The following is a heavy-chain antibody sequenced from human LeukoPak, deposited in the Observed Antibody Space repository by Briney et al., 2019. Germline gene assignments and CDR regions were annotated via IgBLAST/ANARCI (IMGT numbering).Heavy chain of an antibody. CDR2: ISAYNGNT. V-gene: IGHV1-18*04. CDR3: ARSAIYCSGGSCHLQH. Sequence: ASVKVSCKASRYTFTSYGISWVRQAPGQGLEGMGWISAYNGNTNYAQKLQGRVTMTTDTSTSTAYMELRSLRSDDTAVYYCARSAIYCSGGSCHLQHWGQGTLVTVSS. CDR1: RYTFTSYG. D-gene: IGHD2-15*01. J-gene: IGHJ1*01.